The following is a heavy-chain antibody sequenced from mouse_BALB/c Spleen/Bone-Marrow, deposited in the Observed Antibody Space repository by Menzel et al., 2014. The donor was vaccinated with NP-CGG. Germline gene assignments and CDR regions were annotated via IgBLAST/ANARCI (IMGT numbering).Heavy chain of an antibody. Sequence: QVHVKQSGSVLVRPGASVKLSCKASGYTFTSSWMHWAKQRPGQCLEWIGEIHPNSGNTNYNEKFKGKATLTVDTSSSTAYVDLSSLTSEDSAVYYCARGGFDYWGQGTTLTVSS. CDR3: ARGGFDY. V-gene: IGHV1S130*01. CDR1: GYTFTSSW. CDR2: IHPNSGNT. J-gene: IGHJ2*01.